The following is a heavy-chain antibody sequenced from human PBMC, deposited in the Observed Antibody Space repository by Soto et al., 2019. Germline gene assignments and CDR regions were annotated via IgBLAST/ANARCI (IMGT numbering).Heavy chain of an antibody. V-gene: IGHV1-69*05. D-gene: IGHD2-21*01. J-gene: IGHJ5*01. CDR1: GGTFSTYA. Sequence: QVQLVQSGAEVKKPESSVKVSCKAPGGTFSTYAISWVRQAPGQGLEWMGGIIPMFGTANYAQKFQGRLTMTRDTALSIAHMELSSLRNEDTAVYYCARSDGYNFNWLDSWGQGTLVTVSA. CDR2: IIPMFGTA. CDR3: ARSDGYNFNWLDS.